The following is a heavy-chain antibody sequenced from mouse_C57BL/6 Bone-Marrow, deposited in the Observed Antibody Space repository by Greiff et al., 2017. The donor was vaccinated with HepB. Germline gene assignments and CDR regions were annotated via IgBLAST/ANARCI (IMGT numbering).Heavy chain of an antibody. J-gene: IGHJ4*01. V-gene: IGHV5-12*01. CDR1: GFTFSDYY. Sequence: EVKVEESGGGLVQPGGSLKLSCAASGFTFSDYYMYWVRQTPEKRLEWVAYISNGGGSTYYPDTVKGRFTISRDNAKNTLYLQMSRLKSEDTAMYYCARSLSYAMDYWGQGTSVTVSS. CDR2: ISNGGGST. CDR3: ARSLSYAMDY. D-gene: IGHD6-2*01.